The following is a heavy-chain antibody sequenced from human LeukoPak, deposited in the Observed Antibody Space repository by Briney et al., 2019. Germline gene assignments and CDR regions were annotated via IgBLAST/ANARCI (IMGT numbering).Heavy chain of an antibody. CDR3: ASASEWLRPFTAMVKVDYYGMDV. D-gene: IGHD5-18*01. V-gene: IGHV4-59*01. CDR2: IYYSGST. Sequence: SETLSLTCTVSGGSISSYYWSWIRQPPGKGLEWIGYIYYSGSTNYNPSLKSRVTISVDTSKNQFSLKLSSVTAADTAVYYCASASEWLRPFTAMVKVDYYGMDVWGQGTTVTVSS. CDR1: GGSISSYY. J-gene: IGHJ6*02.